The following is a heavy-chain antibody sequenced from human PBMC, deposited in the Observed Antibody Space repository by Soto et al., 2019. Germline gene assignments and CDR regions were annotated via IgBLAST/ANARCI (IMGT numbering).Heavy chain of an antibody. J-gene: IGHJ2*01. Sequence: QVRLVQSGAEVKKPGASVKVSCKASGYTFTSYGISWVRQAPGQGLEWMGWISAYNGNTNYAQKLQGRVTMTTDTSTSTDYMKLRSLRSDDTAVYYCATDIAVAGTDWYFDLWGRGTLVTVSS. V-gene: IGHV1-18*01. CDR2: ISAYNGNT. D-gene: IGHD6-19*01. CDR3: ATDIAVAGTDWYFDL. CDR1: GYTFTSYG.